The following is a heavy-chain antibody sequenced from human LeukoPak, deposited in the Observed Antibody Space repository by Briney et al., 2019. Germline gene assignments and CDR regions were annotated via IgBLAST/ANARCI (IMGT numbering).Heavy chain of an antibody. J-gene: IGHJ3*02. CDR1: GYTFTSYY. Sequence: ASVKVSRKASGYTFTSYYMHWVRQAPGQRLEWMGWINAGNGNTKYSQKFQGRVTITRDTSASTAYMELSSLRSEDTAVYYCARPSRGYSYGDAFDIWGQGTMVTVSS. CDR3: ARPSRGYSYGDAFDI. CDR2: INAGNGNT. V-gene: IGHV1-3*01. D-gene: IGHD5-18*01.